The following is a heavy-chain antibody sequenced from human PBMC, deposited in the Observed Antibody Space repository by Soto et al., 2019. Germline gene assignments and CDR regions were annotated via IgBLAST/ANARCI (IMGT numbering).Heavy chain of an antibody. J-gene: IGHJ4*02. Sequence: PGESLKISCKGSGYSFTSYWIGWVRQMPGKGLEWMGIIYPGDSDTRYSPSFQGQVTISADKSISTAYLQWSSLKASDTAMYYCARLAGWATNVEMATTLPGGENYFDYWGQGTLVTVSS. CDR3: ARLAGWATNVEMATTLPGGENYFDY. CDR1: GYSFTSYW. CDR2: IYPGDSDT. D-gene: IGHD2-8*01. V-gene: IGHV5-51*01.